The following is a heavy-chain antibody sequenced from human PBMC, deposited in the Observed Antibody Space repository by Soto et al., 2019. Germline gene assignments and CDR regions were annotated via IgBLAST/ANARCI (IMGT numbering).Heavy chain of an antibody. CDR3: ARVGYYYDSSGPHRALNEAFDI. CDR2: IDNDGSTT. V-gene: IGHV3-74*01. CDR1: GIIFTNYW. Sequence: GGSLRLSCAASGIIFTNYWMHWVRQAPGKGLVWVSRIDNDGSTTSYADSVKGRFTISRDNAKNTLYLQMNSLRAEDTAVYYCARVGYYYDSSGPHRALNEAFDIWGQGTMVTVSS. J-gene: IGHJ3*02. D-gene: IGHD3-22*01.